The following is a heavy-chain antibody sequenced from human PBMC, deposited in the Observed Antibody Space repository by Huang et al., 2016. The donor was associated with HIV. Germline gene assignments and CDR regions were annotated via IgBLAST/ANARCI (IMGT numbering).Heavy chain of an antibody. CDR1: GGSFSGYD. CDR2: INNSGST. CDR3: ARERMMRWLDDHDAFDI. V-gene: IGHV4-34*01. Sequence: QVQLQQWGAGLLKPSETLSLTCAVYGGSFSGYDWSCVRRAPGKGLEWIGEINNSGSTNDNPSLKSRLTIAVDTSKNQVFLELSSVTAADTAVYYCARERMMRWLDDHDAFDIWGQGTMVTVSS. J-gene: IGHJ3*02. D-gene: IGHD2-15*01.